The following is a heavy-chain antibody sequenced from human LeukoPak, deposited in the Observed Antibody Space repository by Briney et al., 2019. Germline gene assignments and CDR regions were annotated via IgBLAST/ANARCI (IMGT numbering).Heavy chain of an antibody. CDR3: ARDNSVGDNAWWFDP. CDR1: GYTFTSYA. D-gene: IGHD1-26*01. CDR2: INPTGGST. V-gene: IGHV1-46*01. Sequence: ASVKASCKASGYTFTSYAMHWVRQAPGQRLEWMGLINPTGGSTGYAQKFQGRVTMTRDMSTSTDYMELSSLRSEDTAIYYCARDNSVGDNAWWFDPWGQGTLVTVSS. J-gene: IGHJ5*02.